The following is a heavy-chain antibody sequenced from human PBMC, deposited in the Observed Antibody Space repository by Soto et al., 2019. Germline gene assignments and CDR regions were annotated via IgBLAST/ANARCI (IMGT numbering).Heavy chain of an antibody. V-gene: IGHV4-59*01. D-gene: IGHD3-10*01. CDR3: ARVTMVRGILGGFYY. CDR2: IYYSGST. CDR1: GGSISSYY. Sequence: SETLSLTCTVSGGSISSYYWSWIRQPPGKGLEWIGYIYYSGSTNYNPSLKSRVTISVDTSKNQFSLKLSSVTAADTAVYYCARVTMVRGILGGFYYWGQGTLVTVSS. J-gene: IGHJ4*02.